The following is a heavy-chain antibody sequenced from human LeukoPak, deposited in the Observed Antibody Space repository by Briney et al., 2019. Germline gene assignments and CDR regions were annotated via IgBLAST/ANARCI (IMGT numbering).Heavy chain of an antibody. CDR3: ARGGSGGNYYYMDV. V-gene: IGHV3-20*04. D-gene: IGHD3-10*01. J-gene: IGHJ6*03. Sequence: GGSLRLSCAASGFTFDDHGMSWVRQAPGKGLEWVSGINWNGGSTGYADSVKGRCTISRDNAKNSLYLQMNGLRAEDTALYYCARGGSGGNYYYMDVWGKGTTVTVSS. CDR1: GFTFDDHG. CDR2: INWNGGST.